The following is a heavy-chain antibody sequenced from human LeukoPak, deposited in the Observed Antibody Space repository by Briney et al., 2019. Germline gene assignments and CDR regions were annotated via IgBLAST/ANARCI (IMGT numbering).Heavy chain of an antibody. V-gene: IGHV3-23*01. CDR3: AKDLPYYDSSGPFDY. CDR2: ISGSGGST. Sequence: PGGSLRLSCAASGFTFSSYAMSWVRQAPGKGLEWVSAISGSGGSTYYADSVKGRFTISRDNSKNTLYLRMNSLRAEDTAVYYCAKDLPYYDSSGPFDYWGQGTLVTVSS. D-gene: IGHD3-22*01. J-gene: IGHJ4*02. CDR1: GFTFSSYA.